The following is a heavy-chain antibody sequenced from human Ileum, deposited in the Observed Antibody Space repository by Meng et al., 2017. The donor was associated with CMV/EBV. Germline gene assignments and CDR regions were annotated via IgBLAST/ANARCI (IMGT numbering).Heavy chain of an antibody. J-gene: IGHJ3*02. Sequence: GESLKISCAASGFTLGSHYMSWVRQAPGKGLEWVANINRDGRDKYYVDSVRGRFTISRDNDKNSLYLQMNSLRAEDTALYYCAREATAMGRDDASDIWGQGTMVTVSS. CDR2: INRDGRDK. V-gene: IGHV3-7*01. D-gene: IGHD2-21*02. CDR1: GFTLGSHY. CDR3: AREATAMGRDDASDI.